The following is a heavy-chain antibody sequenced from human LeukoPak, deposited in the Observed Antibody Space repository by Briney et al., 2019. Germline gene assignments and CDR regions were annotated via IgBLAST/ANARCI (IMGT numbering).Heavy chain of an antibody. Sequence: GGSLRLSCAASGFTFSSYWMSWVRQAPGKGLEWVANIKQDGSEKYYVDSVKGRFTIARDNPKNTLYLHMNSLRVEDTAVYYCARDGDVGVFHNWGQGTLVTVSS. J-gene: IGHJ4*02. V-gene: IGHV3-7*01. CDR3: ARDGDVGVFHN. D-gene: IGHD1-26*01. CDR2: IKQDGSEK. CDR1: GFTFSSYW.